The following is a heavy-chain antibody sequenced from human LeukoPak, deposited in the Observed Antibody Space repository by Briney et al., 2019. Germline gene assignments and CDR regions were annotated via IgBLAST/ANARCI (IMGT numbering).Heavy chain of an antibody. CDR3: ARDKGNWNYVSDY. CDR2: LSYSGST. Sequence: SETLSLTCAVSGGSISSSSYYWGWIRQPPGKGLEWIGSLSYSGSTYYNPSLKSRVTISVDTSKNQFSLKLSSVTAADTAVYYCARDKGNWNYVSDYWGQGRLVTVSS. J-gene: IGHJ4*02. V-gene: IGHV4-39*07. CDR1: GGSISSSSYY. D-gene: IGHD1-7*01.